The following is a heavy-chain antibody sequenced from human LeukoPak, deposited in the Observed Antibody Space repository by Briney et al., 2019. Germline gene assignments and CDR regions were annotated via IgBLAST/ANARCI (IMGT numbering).Heavy chain of an antibody. V-gene: IGHV3-30*19. J-gene: IGHJ6*02. D-gene: IGHD3-3*01. Sequence: GGSLRLSCAASGFTFSSYGMHWVRQAPGKGLEWVAVISYDGSNKYYADSVKGRFTISRDNSKNTLYLQMNSLRAEDTAVYYCARVGDYDFWSDNYYYYGMDVWGQGTTVTVSS. CDR2: ISYDGSNK. CDR1: GFTFSSYG. CDR3: ARVGDYDFWSDNYYYYGMDV.